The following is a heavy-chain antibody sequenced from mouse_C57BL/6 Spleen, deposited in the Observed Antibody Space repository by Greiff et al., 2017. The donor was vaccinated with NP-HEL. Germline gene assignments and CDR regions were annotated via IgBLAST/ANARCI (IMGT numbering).Heavy chain of an antibody. D-gene: IGHD2-3*01. CDR3: ARSNYDLAWFAY. CDR2: IYPGDGDT. Sequence: VQLQQSGPELVKPGASVKISCKASGYAFSSSWMNWVKQRPGKGLEWIGRIYPGDGDTNYNGKFKGKATLTADKSSSPAYMQLSSLTSEDSAVYCCARSNYDLAWFAYWGLGTLVTVSA. CDR1: GYAFSSSW. V-gene: IGHV1-82*01. J-gene: IGHJ3*01.